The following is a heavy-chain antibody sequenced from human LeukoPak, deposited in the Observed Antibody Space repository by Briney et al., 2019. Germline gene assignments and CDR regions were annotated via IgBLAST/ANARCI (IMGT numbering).Heavy chain of an antibody. V-gene: IGHV3-48*02. CDR3: ARGVRYLDY. CDR2: ISSSSSTI. D-gene: IGHD3-10*01. Sequence: GGSLRLSCAASGFTFSDYNMNWVRQAPGKGLEWVSYISSSSSTIYYADSLKGRFTISRDNAEKSLYLQMNSLRDEDTAVYYCARGVRYLDYWGQGTLVTVSS. CDR1: GFTFSDYN. J-gene: IGHJ4*02.